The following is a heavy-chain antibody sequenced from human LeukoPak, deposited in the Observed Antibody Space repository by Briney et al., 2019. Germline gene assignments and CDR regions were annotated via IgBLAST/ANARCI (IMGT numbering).Heavy chain of an antibody. J-gene: IGHJ1*01. CDR2: ISSSSSYI. D-gene: IGHD3-10*01. V-gene: IGHV3-21*01. Sequence: GGSLRLSCAASGFTFSSYSMNWVRQAPGKGLEWVSSISSSSSYIYYADSVKGRFTISRNNAKNSLYLQMNSLRAEDTAVYYCARDPMMRGVSTPFQHWGQGTLVTVSS. CDR3: ARDPMMRGVSTPFQH. CDR1: GFTFSSYS.